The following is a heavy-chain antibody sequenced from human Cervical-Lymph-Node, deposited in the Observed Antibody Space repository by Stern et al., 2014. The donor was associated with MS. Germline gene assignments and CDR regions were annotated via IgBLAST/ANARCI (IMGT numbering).Heavy chain of an antibody. CDR3: AKYAQSFDS. V-gene: IGHV3-30*14. J-gene: IGHJ4*02. CDR1: GFTFKSYT. CDR2: VIYNGTNK. Sequence: VQLVESGGGVVQPGRSLRLSCAASGFTFKSYTMQWVRHAPGKGLEWVAVVIYNGTNKYYADSVKGRFTISRDNSKNTLFLQMNSLRPEDSAVYYCAKYAQSFDSWGQGTLVTVSS. D-gene: IGHD2-2*01.